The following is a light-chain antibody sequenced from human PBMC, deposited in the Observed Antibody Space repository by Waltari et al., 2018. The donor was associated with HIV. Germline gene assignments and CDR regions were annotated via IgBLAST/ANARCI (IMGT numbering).Light chain of an antibody. CDR1: QSVLYSSNNKNY. CDR3: QQYYSTPFT. Sequence: DIVMTQSPDSLAVSLGERAPITSKSSQSVLYSSNNKNYLAWYQQKPGQPPKLLIYWASTRESGVPDRFSGSGSGTDFTLTISSLQAEDVAVYYCQQYYSTPFTFGPGTKVDIK. J-gene: IGKJ3*01. V-gene: IGKV4-1*01. CDR2: WAS.